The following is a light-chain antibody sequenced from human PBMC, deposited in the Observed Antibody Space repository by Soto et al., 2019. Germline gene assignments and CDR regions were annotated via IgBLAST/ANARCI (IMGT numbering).Light chain of an antibody. Sequence: DIQMTQSPSTLYASVEDRVTITCRASQSISSWLAWYQQKPGKAPKLLIYKASSLKSGVPSRFSGSGSGTEFTVTSSSLQHDVFATYYCQQYNSYSWTFGQRTKVQIK. CDR2: KAS. CDR3: QQYNSYSWT. J-gene: IGKJ1*01. V-gene: IGKV1-5*03. CDR1: QSISSW.